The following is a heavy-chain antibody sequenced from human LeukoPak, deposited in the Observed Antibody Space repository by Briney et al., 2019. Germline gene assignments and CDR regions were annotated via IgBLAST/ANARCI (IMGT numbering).Heavy chain of an antibody. CDR3: AREGSGNPDY. CDR1: VGSISSGGYY. V-gene: IGHV4-31*02. D-gene: IGHD1-26*01. CDR2: IYYSGST. J-gene: IGHJ4*02. Sequence: PSETPSLTCAVSVGSISSGGYYWGWIRQHPGKGLEWIGYIYYSGSTYYNPSLKSRATMSVDTSKNQVSLQLSSVTAADPAVYYCAREGSGNPDYWSEGTLVTVPS.